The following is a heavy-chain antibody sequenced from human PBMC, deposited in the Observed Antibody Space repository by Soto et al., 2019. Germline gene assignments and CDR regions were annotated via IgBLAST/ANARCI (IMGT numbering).Heavy chain of an antibody. CDR2: VNYIGSP. CDR3: VRHTNGYNPFDH. V-gene: IGHV4-39*01. Sequence: KPSETLSLTCTVSGASLTNTNYHWGWIRQSPGMGLQFIGIVNYIGSPHHNPSLESRFTISLDTSRNQFTLKMTSVTAADTAIYYCVRHTNGYNPFDHWGQGTLVTVSS. CDR1: GASLTNTNYH. J-gene: IGHJ4*02. D-gene: IGHD5-18*01.